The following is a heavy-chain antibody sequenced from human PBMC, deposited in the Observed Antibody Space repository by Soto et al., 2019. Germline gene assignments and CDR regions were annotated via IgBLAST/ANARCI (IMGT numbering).Heavy chain of an antibody. CDR3: ARVSPPKYIDSWSYPFDY. CDR2: IYPGDSDT. Sequence: GESLKISCKGSGYSFTSYWIGWVRQMPGKGLEWMGIIYPGDSDTRYSPSFQGQVTISADKSISTAYLQWSSLKASDTAMYYCARVSPPKYIDSWSYPFDYWCQGTLVTVSS. V-gene: IGHV5-51*01. D-gene: IGHD1-26*01. J-gene: IGHJ4*02. CDR1: GYSFTSYW.